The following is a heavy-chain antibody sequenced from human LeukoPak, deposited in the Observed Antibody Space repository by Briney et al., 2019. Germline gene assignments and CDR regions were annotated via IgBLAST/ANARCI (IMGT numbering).Heavy chain of an antibody. Sequence: SETLSLTCTVSGGSISSSYWSWIRQPPGKGLEWIGHIYYSGSTYYSPSLRSRVTMSVDTSKNEFSLKMNSVTAADTAVYYCARGGSSSPLDDWGQGTLVTVSS. CDR3: ARGGSSSPLDD. V-gene: IGHV4-59*01. J-gene: IGHJ4*02. CDR2: IYYSGST. D-gene: IGHD6-6*01. CDR1: GGSISSSY.